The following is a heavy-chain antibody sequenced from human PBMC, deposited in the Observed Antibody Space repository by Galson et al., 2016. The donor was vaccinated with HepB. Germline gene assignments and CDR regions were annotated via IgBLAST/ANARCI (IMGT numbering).Heavy chain of an antibody. D-gene: IGHD2-21*01. J-gene: IGHJ6*03. V-gene: IGHV1-18*04. Sequence: SVKVSCKASGYTFTSYGVTWVRQAPGQGLEWMGWINADNGNTNHAQKFQGRVTMTTDTSTSTVYMELRSLRSDDTSVYYCARLPPLATGIPYYYYMDVWGKGTTVTVSS. CDR1: GYTFTSYG. CDR2: INADNGNT. CDR3: ARLPPLATGIPYYYYMDV.